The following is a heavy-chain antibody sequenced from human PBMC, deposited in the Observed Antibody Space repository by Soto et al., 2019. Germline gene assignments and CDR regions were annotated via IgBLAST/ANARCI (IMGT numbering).Heavy chain of an antibody. CDR3: ARDRFSDFCSGFVEPYYYYGIDV. Sequence: SVKVSCKASGGTFSSYAISWVRQAPGQGLEWMGGIIPICGTANYAQKFQGRVTITADESTSTAYMELSSLRSEDTAVYYCARDRFSDFCSGFVEPYYYYGIDVWGQGTTVTVSS. J-gene: IGHJ6*02. CDR2: IIPICGTA. V-gene: IGHV1-69*13. D-gene: IGHD3-3*01. CDR1: GGTFSSYA.